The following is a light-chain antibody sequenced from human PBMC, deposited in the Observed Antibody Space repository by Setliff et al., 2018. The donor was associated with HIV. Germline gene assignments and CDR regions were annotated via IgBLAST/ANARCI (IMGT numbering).Light chain of an antibody. CDR2: DDN. Sequence: SYELTQPPSVSVAPGKTARITCGGNKIGRKSVHWYQQKPGQAPVLVVYDDNDRPSGIPERFSGSNSGNTATLSISRVEAGDEADYYCQVWDSSSDHHVFGTGTKV. CDR3: QVWDSSSDHHV. V-gene: IGLV3-21*03. CDR1: KIGRKS. J-gene: IGLJ1*01.